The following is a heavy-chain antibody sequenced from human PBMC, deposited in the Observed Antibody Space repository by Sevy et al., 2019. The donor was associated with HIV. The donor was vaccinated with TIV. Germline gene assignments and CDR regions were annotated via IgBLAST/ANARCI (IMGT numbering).Heavy chain of an antibody. D-gene: IGHD3-3*01. Sequence: SETLSLTCTVSGGSISSGDYYWSWIRQPPGKGLEWIGYIYYSGSTYYNPSLKSRVTISVDTSKNQFSLKLSSVTAADTAVYYCASLIAGRYDCWSGYPPPNRIDYWGQGTLVTVSS. CDR2: IYYSGST. CDR3: ASLIAGRYDCWSGYPPPNRIDY. CDR1: GGSISSGDYY. V-gene: IGHV4-30-4*01. J-gene: IGHJ4*02.